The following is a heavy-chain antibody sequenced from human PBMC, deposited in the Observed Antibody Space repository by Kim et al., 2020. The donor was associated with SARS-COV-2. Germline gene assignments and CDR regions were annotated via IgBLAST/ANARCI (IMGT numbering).Heavy chain of an antibody. CDR1: GYTFTSYA. V-gene: IGHV1-3*01. CDR2: INAGNGNT. Sequence: ASVKVSCKASGYTFTSYAMHWVRQAPGQRLEWMGWINAGNGNTKYSQKFQGRVTITRDTSASTAYMELSSLRSEDTAVYYCARSRPARGHLDYWGQGTLVTVSS. J-gene: IGHJ4*02. CDR3: ARSRPARGHLDY. D-gene: IGHD6-6*01.